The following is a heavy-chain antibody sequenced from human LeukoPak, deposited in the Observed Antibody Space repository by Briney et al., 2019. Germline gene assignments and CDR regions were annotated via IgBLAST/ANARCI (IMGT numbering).Heavy chain of an antibody. V-gene: IGHV3-48*03. Sequence: GGSLRLSCAASGFTFSSYGMNWVRQAPGKGLEWVSYISSSGSTIYYADSVKGRFTISRDNAKNSLYLQMNSLRAEDTAVYYCAREGEAGGKDVWGQGTTVTVSS. D-gene: IGHD3-16*01. CDR2: ISSSGSTI. J-gene: IGHJ6*02. CDR3: AREGEAGGKDV. CDR1: GFTFSSYG.